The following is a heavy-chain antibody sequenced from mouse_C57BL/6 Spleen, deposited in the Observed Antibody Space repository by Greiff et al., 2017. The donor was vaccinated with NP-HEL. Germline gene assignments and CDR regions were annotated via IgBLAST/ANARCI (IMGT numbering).Heavy chain of an antibody. D-gene: IGHD3-2*02. J-gene: IGHJ3*01. CDR2: IYPGDGDT. V-gene: IGHV1-82*01. CDR3: ARERPTAQATWAY. Sequence: QVQLQQSGPELVKPGASVKISCKASGYAFSSSWMNWVKQRPGKGLEWIGRIYPGDGDTNYNGKFKGKGTLTADKSSSTAYMQLSSLTSEDSAVYFCARERPTAQATWAYWGQGTLVTVSA. CDR1: GYAFSSSW.